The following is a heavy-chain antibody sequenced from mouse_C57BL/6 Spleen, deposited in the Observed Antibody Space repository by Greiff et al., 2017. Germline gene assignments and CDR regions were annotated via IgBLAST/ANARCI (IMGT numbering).Heavy chain of an antibody. CDR2: IAPNSGGT. CDR3: ARGYYSKGYFDV. CDR1: GYTFTSYW. J-gene: IGHJ1*03. D-gene: IGHD2-5*01. Sequence: QVQLQQPGAELVKPGASVKLSCKASGYTFTSYWMHWVKQRPGRGLEWIGRIAPNSGGTKYNEKFKGKATLTVDKSSSTAYMQLSSLTSEDSAVYYCARGYYSKGYFDVWGTGTTVTVSS. V-gene: IGHV1-72*01.